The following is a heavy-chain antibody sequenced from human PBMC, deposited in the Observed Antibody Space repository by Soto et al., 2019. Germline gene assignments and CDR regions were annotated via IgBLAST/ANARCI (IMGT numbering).Heavy chain of an antibody. J-gene: IGHJ6*02. D-gene: IGHD3-10*01. CDR1: GFTFSSYA. V-gene: IGHV3-30-3*01. CDR3: ARSRGAPDYYYYYGMDV. Sequence: GGSLRLSCAASGFTFSSYAMHWVRQAPGKGLEWVAVISYDGSNKYYADSVKGRFTISRDNSKNTLYLQMNSLRAEDTAVYYCARSRGAPDYYYYYGMDVWGQGTTVTVSS. CDR2: ISYDGSNK.